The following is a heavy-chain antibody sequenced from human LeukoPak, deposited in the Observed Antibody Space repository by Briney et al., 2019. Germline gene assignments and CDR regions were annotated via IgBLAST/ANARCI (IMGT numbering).Heavy chain of an antibody. V-gene: IGHV3-23*01. J-gene: IGHJ4*02. CDR1: GFTFSSYA. CDR3: AKPGPYSSGWYEGY. Sequence: GGSLRLSCAASGFTFSSYAMNWVRQAPGKGLEWVSAISGSGGGTYYADSVKGRFTISRDNSKNTLYLQMNSPRAEDTAVYYCAKPGPYSSGWYEGYWGQGSLVTVSS. CDR2: ISGSGGGT. D-gene: IGHD6-19*01.